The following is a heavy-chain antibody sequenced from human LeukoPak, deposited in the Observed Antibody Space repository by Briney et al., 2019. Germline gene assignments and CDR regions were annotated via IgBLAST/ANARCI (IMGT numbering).Heavy chain of an antibody. CDR1: GGSISSYN. V-gene: IGHV4-59*01. CDR3: ARGGYYGSGNDFRFDP. J-gene: IGHJ5*02. CDR2: IHYTGST. D-gene: IGHD3-10*01. Sequence: SETLSLTCTVSGGSISSYNWSWIRQRPGKGLECIGYIHYTGSTNYNPSLKSRVTISVETSKNQFSLKLKSVTAADTAVYYCARGGYYGSGNDFRFDPWGQGTLVTVSS.